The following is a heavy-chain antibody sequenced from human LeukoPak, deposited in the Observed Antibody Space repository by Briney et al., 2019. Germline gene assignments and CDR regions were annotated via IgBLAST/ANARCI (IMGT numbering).Heavy chain of an antibody. Sequence: GASVKVSCKASGYTFTSYYMHWVRQAPGQGLEWMGIINPSGGSTSYAQKFQGRVTMTRDTSTSTVYMELSSLRSEDTAVYYCARDRAYCGGDCFRAWAYWGQGTLVTVSS. CDR1: GYTFTSYY. CDR3: ARDRAYCGGDCFRAWAY. V-gene: IGHV1-46*01. CDR2: INPSGGST. D-gene: IGHD2-21*01. J-gene: IGHJ4*02.